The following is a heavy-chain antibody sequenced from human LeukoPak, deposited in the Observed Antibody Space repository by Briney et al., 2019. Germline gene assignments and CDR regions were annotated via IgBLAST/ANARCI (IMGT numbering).Heavy chain of an antibody. Sequence: ASVKVSCKASGYTFTNYGISWVRQAPGQGLEWMGWISAYNGNTNYAQKLQGRVTMTTDTSTSTAYMELRSLRSDDTAVYYCARDVAGEGSGPHDAFDIWGQGTMVTVSS. CDR2: ISAYNGNT. CDR1: GYTFTNYG. V-gene: IGHV1-18*01. CDR3: ARDVAGEGSGPHDAFDI. D-gene: IGHD3-3*01. J-gene: IGHJ3*02.